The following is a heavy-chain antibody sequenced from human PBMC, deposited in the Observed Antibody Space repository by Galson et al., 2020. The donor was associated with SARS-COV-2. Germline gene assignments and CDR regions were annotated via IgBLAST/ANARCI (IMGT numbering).Heavy chain of an antibody. J-gene: IGHJ5*02. Sequence: ASVQVSSKVSGYTLTELSMHWVRQAPGKGLEWMGGFDPEEGETTYAQKFQDRVTMTEDTSADKAYMELSSLRSEDTAVYYCATTSLFVVIAANRFDTWGQGTVVTVSS. D-gene: IGHD2-15*01. CDR3: ATTSLFVVIAANRFDT. CDR1: GYTLTELS. CDR2: FDPEEGET. V-gene: IGHV1-24*01.